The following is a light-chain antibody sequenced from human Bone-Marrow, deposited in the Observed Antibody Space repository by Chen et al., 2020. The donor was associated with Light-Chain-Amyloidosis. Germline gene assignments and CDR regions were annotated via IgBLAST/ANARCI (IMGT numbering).Light chain of an antibody. V-gene: IGLV3-1*01. CDR1: KLGDKY. CDR2: QDS. CDR3: QAWDSSTVV. Sequence: SYELTQPPSVSVSPGHTASITCSGDKLGDKYACWYQQKPGQSPVLVIYQDSKRPSGIPERFSGSNSGNTATLTISGTQAMEEADYYCQAWDSSTVVFGGGTKLTVL. J-gene: IGLJ2*01.